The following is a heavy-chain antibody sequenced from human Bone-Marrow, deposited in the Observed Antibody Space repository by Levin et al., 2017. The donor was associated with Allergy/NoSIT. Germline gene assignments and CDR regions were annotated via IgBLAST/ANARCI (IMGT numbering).Heavy chain of an antibody. Sequence: PGGSLRLSCVASGFSFSDYWMSWGRQAPGKGLEWVANIKEDGTETSYVDSVEGRFTISRDNAKKSLYLQMNNLRAGDTAVYYCVRDAPLVCGGDCYQFDYWGRGTLVTVSS. CDR1: GFSFSDYW. CDR3: VRDAPLVCGGDCYQFDY. J-gene: IGHJ4*02. CDR2: IKEDGTET. D-gene: IGHD2-21*02. V-gene: IGHV3-7*01.